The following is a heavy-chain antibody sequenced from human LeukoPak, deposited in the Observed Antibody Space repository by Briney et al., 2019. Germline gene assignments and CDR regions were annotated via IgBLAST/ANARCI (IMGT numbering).Heavy chain of an antibody. CDR3: AKDAYSSSWYGPNWFDP. CDR1: GFTFSSYA. CDR2: ISGSGGST. Sequence: GGSLRLSCAASGFTFSSYAMSWVRQAPGKGLEWVSAISGSGGSTYYADSVKGRFTISRDNSKNTLYLQMNSLRAEDTAVYYCAKDAYSSSWYGPNWFDPWGQGTLVIVSS. D-gene: IGHD6-13*01. J-gene: IGHJ5*02. V-gene: IGHV3-23*01.